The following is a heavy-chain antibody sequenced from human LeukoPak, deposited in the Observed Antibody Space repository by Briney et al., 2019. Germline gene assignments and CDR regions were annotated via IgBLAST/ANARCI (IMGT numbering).Heavy chain of an antibody. CDR1: GYSIRSGSY. Sequence: PSETLSLTCGVSGYSIRSGSYWGWIRQTPGKGLEWIASTYHSGSTYYNPSLKRRVTISLDTSNNQFSLKLTSVTAADTAVYYCARQTPVSSSIRFDYWGQGTLVSVSS. CDR3: ARQTPVSSSIRFDY. J-gene: IGHJ4*02. CDR2: TYHSGST. D-gene: IGHD2-2*01. V-gene: IGHV4-38-2*01.